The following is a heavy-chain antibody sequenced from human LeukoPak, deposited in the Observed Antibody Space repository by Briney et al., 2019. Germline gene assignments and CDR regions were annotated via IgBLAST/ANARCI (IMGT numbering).Heavy chain of an antibody. D-gene: IGHD5/OR15-5a*01. Sequence: ASVKVSCKASGYTFTSYAMHWVRQAPGQRLEWMGWINAGNGNTKYSQKSQGRVTITRDTSASTAYMELSSLRSEDTAVYYCARVSTSSWFDPWGQGTLVTVSS. CDR2: INAGNGNT. J-gene: IGHJ5*02. V-gene: IGHV1-3*01. CDR1: GYTFTSYA. CDR3: ARVSTSSWFDP.